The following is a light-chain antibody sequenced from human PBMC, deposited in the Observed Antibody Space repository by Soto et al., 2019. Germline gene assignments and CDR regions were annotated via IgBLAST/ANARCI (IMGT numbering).Light chain of an antibody. Sequence: SVLTQPPSVSAAPGQKVTISCSGSSSNIGNNYVSWYQQLPGTAPKLLIYDDNKRPSGIPDRFSGSMSGTSATLGITGLQTGDEADYYCGTWDSSLSVGVFGGGTKLTVL. CDR3: GTWDSSLSVGV. J-gene: IGLJ2*01. CDR1: SSNIGNNY. V-gene: IGLV1-51*01. CDR2: DDN.